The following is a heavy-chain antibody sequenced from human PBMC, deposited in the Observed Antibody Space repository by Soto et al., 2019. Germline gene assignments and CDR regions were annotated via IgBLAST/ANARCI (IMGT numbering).Heavy chain of an antibody. CDR3: ARPPYAHWAFGI. CDR1: GDSMTISDFL. V-gene: IGHV4-39*01. CDR2: IYYSGSA. D-gene: IGHD2-2*01. J-gene: IGHJ3*02. Sequence: PSETLSLTCTVSGDSMTISDFLWGWVRQSPGKGLEWIGGIYYSGSAYHNPSLGSRATLSVDTSRNQFFLSVTSVTAADTAVYYCARPPYAHWAFGIWGQGKLVTVSS.